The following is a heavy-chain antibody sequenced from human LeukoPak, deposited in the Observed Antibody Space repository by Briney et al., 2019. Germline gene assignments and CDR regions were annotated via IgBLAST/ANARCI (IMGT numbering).Heavy chain of an antibody. CDR1: GGSISSSSYY. J-gene: IGHJ4*02. Sequence: SETLSLTCTVSGGSISSSSYYWGWIRQPPGKGLEWIGSIYYSGSTYHNPSLKSRVTISVDTSKNQFSLKLSSVTATDTAVFYCASSYMVRGVIWEDYWGQGTLVTVSA. D-gene: IGHD3-10*01. CDR3: ASSYMVRGVIWEDY. V-gene: IGHV4-39*01. CDR2: IYYSGST.